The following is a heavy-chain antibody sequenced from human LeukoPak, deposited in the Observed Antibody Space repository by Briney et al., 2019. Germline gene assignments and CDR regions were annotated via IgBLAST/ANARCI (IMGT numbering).Heavy chain of an antibody. CDR1: GGSISSGSSY. Sequence: SQTLSLTCTVSGGSISSGSSYWSWIRQPAGKGLEWIGRIYTSGSTNYNPSLKSRVTISVDTSKNQFSLKLSSVTAADTAVYYCARFSYDNSGYYGSNYWGQRTLVTVSS. CDR3: ARFSYDNSGYYGSNY. V-gene: IGHV4-61*02. D-gene: IGHD3-22*01. J-gene: IGHJ4*02. CDR2: IYTSGST.